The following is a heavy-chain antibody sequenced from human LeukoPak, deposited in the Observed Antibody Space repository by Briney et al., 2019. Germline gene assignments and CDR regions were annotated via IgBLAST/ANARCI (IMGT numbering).Heavy chain of an antibody. CDR2: INQAGSEQ. CDR1: GFTFSNYW. V-gene: IGHV3-7*01. Sequence: GGSLGLSCSASGFTFSNYWMSWVRQAPGKGLEWVANINQAGSEQYYMDSVKGRFTISRDNAKNSLYLQMTSLRAEDTAVYYCTRDRRGVMVYWGQGTLLTVSS. J-gene: IGHJ4*02. CDR3: TRDRRGVMVY. D-gene: IGHD3-10*01.